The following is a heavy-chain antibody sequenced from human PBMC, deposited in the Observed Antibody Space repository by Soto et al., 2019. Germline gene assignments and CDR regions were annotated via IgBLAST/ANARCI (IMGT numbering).Heavy chain of an antibody. J-gene: IGHJ6*02. V-gene: IGHV1-3*05. CDR1: GYTFTSYA. D-gene: IGHD6-25*01. CDR2: INAGNGNT. Sequence: QVQLVQSGAEEKKPGASVKVSCKASGYTFTSYAMHWVRQAPGQRLEWMGWINAGNGNTKYSQKFQGRVTITRDTSASTAYMELSSLRSEDTAVYYCARDRGEAAVDPRDYYYYGMDVWGQGTTVTVSS. CDR3: ARDRGEAAVDPRDYYYYGMDV.